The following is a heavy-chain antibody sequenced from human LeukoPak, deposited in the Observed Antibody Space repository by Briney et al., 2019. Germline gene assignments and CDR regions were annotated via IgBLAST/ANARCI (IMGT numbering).Heavy chain of an antibody. Sequence: GGSLRLSCAASGFTFSSYWMHWVRQAPGKGLVWASRINSDGSSTSYADSVKGRFTISRGNAKNTLYLQMNSLRAEDTAVYYCARGDYYASSGYSFDYWGQGTLVTVSS. D-gene: IGHD3-22*01. V-gene: IGHV3-74*01. CDR2: INSDGSST. J-gene: IGHJ4*02. CDR1: GFTFSSYW. CDR3: ARGDYYASSGYSFDY.